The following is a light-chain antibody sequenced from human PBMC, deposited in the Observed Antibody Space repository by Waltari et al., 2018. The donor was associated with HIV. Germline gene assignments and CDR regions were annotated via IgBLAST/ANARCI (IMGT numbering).Light chain of an antibody. Sequence: DIHVNQSPSSLSATIGDRFSFTCQPSQSISTNLTWFQYSPGSAPTLTIFAASNSQSAVPSRFRGSGSGTLFTLTISSLQPEDIATYYCQQSHSPPYDFGQGTKVDI. CDR2: AAS. V-gene: IGKV1-39*01. CDR1: QSISTN. CDR3: QQSHSPPYD. J-gene: IGKJ2*01.